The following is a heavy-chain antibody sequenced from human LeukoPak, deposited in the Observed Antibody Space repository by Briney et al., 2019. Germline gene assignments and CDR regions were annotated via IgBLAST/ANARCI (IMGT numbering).Heavy chain of an antibody. J-gene: IGHJ6*03. V-gene: IGHV1-18*01. CDR2: ISAYNGNT. D-gene: IGHD5-12*01. CDR1: GYTFTSYA. Sequence: GASVKVSCKASGYTFTSYAMNWVRQAPGQGLEWMGWISAYNGNTNYAQRLQGRVTMTTDTSTCTAYMELRSLRSDDTAVYYCARIPGRLRADYYYYYMDVWGKGTTVTVSS. CDR3: ARIPGRLRADYYYYYMDV.